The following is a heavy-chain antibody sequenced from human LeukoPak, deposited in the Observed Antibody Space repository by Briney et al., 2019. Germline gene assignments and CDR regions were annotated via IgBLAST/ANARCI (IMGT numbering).Heavy chain of an antibody. CDR3: ARKFTMIVVGGAFDI. CDR1: GYIFSGYY. CDR2: INPNSGGA. V-gene: IGHV1-2*02. D-gene: IGHD3-22*01. J-gene: IGHJ3*02. Sequence: ASVKVSCKASGYIFSGYYMHWLRQAPGQGLEWMGWINPNSGGADYAQKFQGRVTMTRDTSISTAYMALSRLRSDDTAVYYCARKFTMIVVGGAFDIWGQGTMVTVSS.